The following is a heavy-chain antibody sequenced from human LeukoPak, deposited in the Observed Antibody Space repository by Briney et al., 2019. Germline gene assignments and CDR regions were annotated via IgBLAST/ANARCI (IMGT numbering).Heavy chain of an antibody. J-gene: IGHJ5*02. Sequence: SETLSLTCTVSGGSISSSSYYWGWIRQPPGKGLEWVGSIYYSGSTYYNPSLKSRVTISVDTSKNQFSLKLSSVTAADTAVYYCARRDRCSSTSCYGWFDPWGQGTLVTVSS. CDR1: GGSISSSSYY. D-gene: IGHD2-2*01. V-gene: IGHV4-39*01. CDR2: IYYSGST. CDR3: ARRDRCSSTSCYGWFDP.